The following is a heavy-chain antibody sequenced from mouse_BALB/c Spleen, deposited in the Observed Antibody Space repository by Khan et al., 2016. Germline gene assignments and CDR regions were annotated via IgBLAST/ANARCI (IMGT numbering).Heavy chain of an antibody. CDR1: GYSITSGYS. CDR3: TRGDYYGSGY. CDR2: IHYSGST. Sequence: EVQLVESGPDLVKPSQSLSLTCTVTGYSITSGYSWHWIRQFPGNKLEWMAYIHYSGSTNYNPSLKSRISITRDTSKNQFFLQLISVTTADTATYSCTRGDYYGSGYWGQGTTLTVAA. D-gene: IGHD1-1*01. V-gene: IGHV3-1*02. J-gene: IGHJ2*01.